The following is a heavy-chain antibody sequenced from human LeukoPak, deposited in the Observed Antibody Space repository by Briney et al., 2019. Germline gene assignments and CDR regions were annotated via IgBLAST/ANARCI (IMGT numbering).Heavy chain of an antibody. J-gene: IGHJ6*02. CDR2: ISYDGSNK. V-gene: IGHV3-30*18. Sequence: TGGSLRLSCAASGFTFSSYAMSWVRQAPGKGLEWVAVISYDGSNKYYADSVKGRFTISRDNSKNTLYLQMNSLRAEDTAVYYCAKAASSVNLYDFWSGYHDYYYYGMDVWGQGTTVTVSS. D-gene: IGHD3-3*01. CDR1: GFTFSSYA. CDR3: AKAASSVNLYDFWSGYHDYYYYGMDV.